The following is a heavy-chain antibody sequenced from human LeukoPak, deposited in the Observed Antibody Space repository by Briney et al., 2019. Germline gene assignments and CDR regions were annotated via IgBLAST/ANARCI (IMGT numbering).Heavy chain of an antibody. D-gene: IGHD6-19*01. Sequence: SETLSLTCTVSGGSISSYYWSLIRQPPGKGLEWIGYIYYSGSTNYNPSLKSRVTISVDTSKNQFSLKLSSVTAADTAVYYCARGLSWSGWFDYWGQGTLVTVSS. CDR3: ARGLSWSGWFDY. CDR2: IYYSGST. CDR1: GGSISSYY. V-gene: IGHV4-59*01. J-gene: IGHJ4*02.